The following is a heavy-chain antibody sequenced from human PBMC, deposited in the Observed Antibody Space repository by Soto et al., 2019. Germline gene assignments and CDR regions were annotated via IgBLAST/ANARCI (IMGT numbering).Heavy chain of an antibody. CDR3: ARDGAYYYDSSGYSAAAFDI. CDR2: ISSSSSTI. D-gene: IGHD3-22*01. Sequence: GGSLRLSCAASGFTFSSYSMNWVRQAPGNGLEWVSYISSSSSTIYYADSVKGRFTISRDNAKNSLYLQMNSLRDEDTAVYYCARDGAYYYDSSGYSAAAFDIWGQGTMVTVSS. V-gene: IGHV3-48*02. J-gene: IGHJ3*02. CDR1: GFTFSSYS.